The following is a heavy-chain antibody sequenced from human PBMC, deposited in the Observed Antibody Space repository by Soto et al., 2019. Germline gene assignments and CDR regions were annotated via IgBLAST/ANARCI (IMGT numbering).Heavy chain of an antibody. CDR2: IWYDGSKE. Sequence: GGSLRLSCAASGFTFSNYGMHWVRQAPGKGLEWVAVIWYDGSKEYYVDSVRGRFTISRDNSKNMMYLQMNSLRAEDTAMYYCARDRCSGGNCDSAAEYYQYWGQGTLVTVSS. D-gene: IGHD2-15*01. J-gene: IGHJ1*01. CDR1: GFTFSNYG. CDR3: ARDRCSGGNCDSAAEYYQY. V-gene: IGHV3-33*08.